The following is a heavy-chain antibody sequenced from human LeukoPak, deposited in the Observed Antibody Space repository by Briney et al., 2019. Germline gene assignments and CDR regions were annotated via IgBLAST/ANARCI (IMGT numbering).Heavy chain of an antibody. J-gene: IGHJ4*02. D-gene: IGHD3-22*01. V-gene: IGHV3-23*01. CDR2: ISGSGGST. Sequence: GGSLRLSCAASGFTFSSYAMSWVRQALGKGLEWVSAISGSGGSTYYADSVKGRFTISRDNSKNTLYLQMNSLRAEDTAVYYCAKDSPTYYYDSSGYLFDYWGQGTLVTVSS. CDR1: GFTFSSYA. CDR3: AKDSPTYYYDSSGYLFDY.